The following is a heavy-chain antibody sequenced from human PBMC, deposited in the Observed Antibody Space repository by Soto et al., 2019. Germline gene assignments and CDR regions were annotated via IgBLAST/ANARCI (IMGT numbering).Heavy chain of an antibody. J-gene: IGHJ5*02. V-gene: IGHV4-34*01. D-gene: IGHD6-13*01. CDR3: ARGPRASSWYNWFDP. CDR1: GGSFSGYY. Sequence: QVQLQQWGAGLLKPSETLSLTCAVYGGSFSGYYWSWIRQPPGKGLEWIGEINHSGSTTYNPSLTSRVTISVDTSRNQFSLKLSSVTAADTAVYYCARGPRASSWYNWFDPWGQGTLVTVSS. CDR2: INHSGST.